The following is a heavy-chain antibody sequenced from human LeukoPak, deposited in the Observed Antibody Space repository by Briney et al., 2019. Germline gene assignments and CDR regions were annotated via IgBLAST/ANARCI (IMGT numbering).Heavy chain of an antibody. D-gene: IGHD3-10*01. J-gene: IGHJ4*02. CDR1: GFTFSNAW. V-gene: IGHV3-15*01. CDR2: IKSKTDGGTT. Sequence: PGGSLRLSCAASGFTFSNAWMSWVRQAPGKGLEWVGRIKSKTDGGTTDYAAPVKGRFTISRDDSKNTLYLQMNSLKTEDTAVYYCTTPDYMVRGVTPGFDYWGQGTLVTVSS. CDR3: TTPDYMVRGVTPGFDY.